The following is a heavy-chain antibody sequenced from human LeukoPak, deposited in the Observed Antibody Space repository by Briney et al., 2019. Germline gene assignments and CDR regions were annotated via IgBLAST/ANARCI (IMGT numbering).Heavy chain of an antibody. CDR3: ARAKGSSSGGNFDY. Sequence: ASVKVSCKASGGTFSSYAISWVRQAPGQGLEWVGGIIPLFGTADYAQKFQGRVTHNADKSTSTAYMELSRLRSEDTAVYYCARAKGSSSGGNFDYWGQGTLVTVSS. D-gene: IGHD6-6*01. CDR1: GGTFSSYA. J-gene: IGHJ4*02. V-gene: IGHV1-69*06. CDR2: IIPLFGTA.